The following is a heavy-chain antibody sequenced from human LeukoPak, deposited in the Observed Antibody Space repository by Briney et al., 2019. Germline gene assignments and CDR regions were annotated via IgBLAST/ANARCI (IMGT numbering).Heavy chain of an antibody. CDR2: INPSGGST. J-gene: IGHJ3*02. D-gene: IGHD2-2*02. Sequence: GASVKVSCKASGYTFTSYYMHWVRQAPGQGLEWMGIINPSGGSTSYAQKFQGRVTMTRDTSTSTVYMELSSLRSEDTAVYYCARLCSSTSCYRRDAFDIWGQGTMVTVSS. V-gene: IGHV1-46*01. CDR3: ARLCSSTSCYRRDAFDI. CDR1: GYTFTSYY.